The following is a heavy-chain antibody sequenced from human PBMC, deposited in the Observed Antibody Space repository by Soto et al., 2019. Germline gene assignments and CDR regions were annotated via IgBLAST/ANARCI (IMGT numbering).Heavy chain of an antibody. CDR3: ARVGDRLGESRSYWYFDL. D-gene: IGHD3-16*01. V-gene: IGHV1-69*01. CDR1: GGTFSSYA. CDR2: IIPIFGTA. Sequence: QVQLVQSGAEVKKPGSSVKVSCKASGGTFSSYAISWVRQAPGQGLEWMGGIIPIFGTANYAQKFQGRVTITADEPTSTAYMELSSLRSEDTAVYYCARVGDRLGESRSYWYFDLWGRGTLVTVSS. J-gene: IGHJ2*01.